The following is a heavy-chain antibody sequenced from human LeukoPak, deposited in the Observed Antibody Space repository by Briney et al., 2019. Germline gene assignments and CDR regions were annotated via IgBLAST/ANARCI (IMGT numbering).Heavy chain of an antibody. J-gene: IGHJ4*02. CDR2: ISYDGSNK. D-gene: IGHD6-19*01. Sequence: PGGSLRLSCAASGFTFSSYGMHWVRQAPGKGLEWVAVISYDGSNKYYADSVKGRFTISRDNSKNTLYLQMNSLRAEDTAVYYCAKSSVGIAVAGTLNYWGQGTLVTVSS. V-gene: IGHV3-30*18. CDR3: AKSSVGIAVAGTLNY. CDR1: GFTFSSYG.